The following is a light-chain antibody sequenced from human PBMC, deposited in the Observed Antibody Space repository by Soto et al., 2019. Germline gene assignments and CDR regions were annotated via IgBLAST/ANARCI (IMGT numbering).Light chain of an antibody. CDR2: GAS. V-gene: IGKV3-20*01. Sequence: EIVLTQSPGTLSLSPGERATLSCRASQSVSSSHLAWYQQKPGQAPRLLIYGASSRATGIPDRFSGSGSGTDFTLTISRLEPEDFAVYYCQQYGSSPLTFGQGTKVDI. J-gene: IGKJ1*01. CDR1: QSVSSSH. CDR3: QQYGSSPLT.